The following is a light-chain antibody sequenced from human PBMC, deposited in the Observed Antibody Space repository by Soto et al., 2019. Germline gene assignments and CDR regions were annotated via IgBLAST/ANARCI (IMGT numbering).Light chain of an antibody. Sequence: QSALTQPASVSGSPGQSITISCTGTSSDVGGYNYVSWYQHHPGKAPKLIIYDVSNRPSGVSNRFSGSKSGNTASLTISGLQPEDEADYYCSSYTSSSTLVFGAGTKLTAL. V-gene: IGLV2-14*03. CDR3: SSYTSSSTLV. CDR1: SSDVGGYNY. CDR2: DVS. J-gene: IGLJ1*01.